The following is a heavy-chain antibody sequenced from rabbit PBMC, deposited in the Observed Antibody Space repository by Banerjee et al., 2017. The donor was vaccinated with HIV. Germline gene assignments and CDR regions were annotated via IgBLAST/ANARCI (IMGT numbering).Heavy chain of an antibody. J-gene: IGHJ4*01. CDR1: GFDLSSYYY. CDR2: IYAGSSANT. D-gene: IGHD3-1*01. CDR3: ARGDLRYGAGYNL. Sequence: QSLEESGGGLVKPGASLTLTCTASGFDLSSYYYMCWVRQAPGKGLEWIACIYAGSSANTYYASWAKGRFTISKTSSTTVTLQMTSLTAADTATYFCARGDLRYGAGYNLWGSGTLVTVS. V-gene: IGHV1S40*01.